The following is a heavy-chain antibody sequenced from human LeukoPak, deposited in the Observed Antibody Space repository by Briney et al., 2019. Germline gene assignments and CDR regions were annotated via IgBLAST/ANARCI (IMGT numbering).Heavy chain of an antibody. CDR1: GFTFSSYA. CDR3: AKAGVKGGDSGWSVGYYYYMDV. J-gene: IGHJ6*03. D-gene: IGHD6-19*01. V-gene: IGHV3-30*04. CDR2: ISYDGSNK. Sequence: GGSLRLSCAASGFTFSSYAMHWVRQAPGKGLEWVAVISYDGSNKYYADSVEGRFTISRDNSKNTLYLQMNSLRAEDTAVYYCAKAGVKGGDSGWSVGYYYYMDVWGKGTTVTISS.